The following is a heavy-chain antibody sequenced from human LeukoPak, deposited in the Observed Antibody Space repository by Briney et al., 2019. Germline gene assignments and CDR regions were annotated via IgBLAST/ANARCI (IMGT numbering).Heavy chain of an antibody. V-gene: IGHV1-2*02. J-gene: IGHJ5*02. D-gene: IGHD3-10*01. CDR3: ARSATMVRGVKNWFDP. CDR1: GYTFTVYY. Sequence: ASVKVSCTASGYTFTVYYMHWVRQAPGQGLEWMGWINPNSGGTNYAQKFQGRVTMTRDTSISTAYMELSRLRSDDTAVYYCARSATMVRGVKNWFDPWGQGTLVTVSS. CDR2: INPNSGGT.